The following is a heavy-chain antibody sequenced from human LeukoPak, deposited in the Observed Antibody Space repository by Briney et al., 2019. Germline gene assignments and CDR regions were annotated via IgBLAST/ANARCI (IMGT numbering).Heavy chain of an antibody. CDR2: INPNSGGT. D-gene: IGHD2-2*01. CDR1: GYTFTDYY. V-gene: IGHV1-2*02. CDR3: ARELGFCSSTSCSLFGY. J-gene: IGHJ4*02. Sequence: ASVKVSCKASGYTFTDYYVHWVRQAPGQGLEWMGSINPNSGGTNYAQKVQGRVTMTRDTSISTGYMELSRLRSDDMAVYYCARELGFCSSTSCSLFGYWGQGTLLTVSS.